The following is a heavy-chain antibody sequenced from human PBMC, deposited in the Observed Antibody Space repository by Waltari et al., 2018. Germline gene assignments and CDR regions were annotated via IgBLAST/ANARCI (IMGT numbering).Heavy chain of an antibody. Sequence: QVQLVESGGGVVQPGGSLSLSCAASGFTFSGYGMHWVRQAPGKGLEWAAFIRNDGSTKYHVDSVKGRFTISRDNSNNTLYLQMNSLRAEDTAIYYCAKTYGSSWYMDVWGKGTTVTVS. CDR2: IRNDGSTK. V-gene: IGHV3-30*02. CDR3: AKTYGSSWYMDV. J-gene: IGHJ6*03. CDR1: GFTFSGYG. D-gene: IGHD6-13*01.